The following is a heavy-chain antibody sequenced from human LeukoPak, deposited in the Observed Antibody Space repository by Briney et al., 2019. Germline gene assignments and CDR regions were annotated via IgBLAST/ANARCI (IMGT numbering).Heavy chain of an antibody. V-gene: IGHV1-8*01. CDR3: AVLDYVWGSYRWTYGMDV. D-gene: IGHD3-16*02. Sequence: ASVKVSCKASGYTFTSYDINWVRQATGQGLEWMGWMNPNSGNTGYAQKFQGRVTMTRNTSISTAYMELSSLRSEDTAVYYCAVLDYVWGSYRWTYGMDVWGQGTTVTVSS. CDR1: GYTFTSYD. CDR2: MNPNSGNT. J-gene: IGHJ6*02.